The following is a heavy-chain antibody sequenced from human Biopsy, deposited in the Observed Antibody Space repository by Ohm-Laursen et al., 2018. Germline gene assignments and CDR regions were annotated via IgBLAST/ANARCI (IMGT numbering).Heavy chain of an antibody. Sequence: SETLSLTWTVSGGSISSSTTCYWAWLRQPPGKGLEWIGSIYNTETTFYNPSLKSRVTISVDTSTNQFSLKVSSVTAADTALYFCARHPTGFWFDPWGHGTLVTVSS. CDR1: GGSISSSTTCY. CDR2: IYNTETT. V-gene: IGHV4-39*01. J-gene: IGHJ5*02. CDR3: ARHPTGFWFDP.